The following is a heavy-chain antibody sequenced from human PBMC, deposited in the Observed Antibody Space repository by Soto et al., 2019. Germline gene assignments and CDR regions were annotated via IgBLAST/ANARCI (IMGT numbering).Heavy chain of an antibody. D-gene: IGHD5-18*01. CDR1: GFSFSRND. CDR3: ARERGYGVGGD. J-gene: IGHJ4*02. Sequence: EVQLLESGGGLVQPGGSLRLSCAASGFSFSRNDMSWVRQAPGKGLEWISAISGSGGRTYYADSVKGRFTISRDNSKKTLYLQMDRITVEDTGTCYCARERGYGVGGDWGQGTLVAVSS. CDR2: ISGSGGRT. V-gene: IGHV3-23*01.